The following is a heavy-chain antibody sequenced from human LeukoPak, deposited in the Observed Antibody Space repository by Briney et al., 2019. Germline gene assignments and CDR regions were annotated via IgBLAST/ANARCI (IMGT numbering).Heavy chain of an antibody. J-gene: IGHJ4*02. CDR1: GITLSNYG. Sequence: PGGSLRLSCAVSGITLSNYGMSWVRQAPGKGLEWVAGISDSGGRTNYADSVKGRFTISRDNPKNTLYLQMNSLRAKDTAVCFCAKRGVVIRVILVGFHKEAYYFDSWGQGALVTVSS. CDR3: AKRGVVIRVILVGFHKEAYYFDS. CDR2: ISDSGGRT. D-gene: IGHD3-22*01. V-gene: IGHV3-23*01.